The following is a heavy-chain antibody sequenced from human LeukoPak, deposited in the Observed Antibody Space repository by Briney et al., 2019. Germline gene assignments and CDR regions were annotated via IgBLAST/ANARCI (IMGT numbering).Heavy chain of an antibody. CDR2: INGDGSST. CDR3: AGSLGYSYGSYH. CDR1: GFTFSSYW. Sequence: GGSLRLSCAASGFTFSSYWMHWVRQAPGKGVVWVSRINGDGSSTNYADSVKGRFTISRDNAKNTLYLQMNSLRAEDAAMYFCAGSLGYSYGSYHWGQGILVTVSS. J-gene: IGHJ1*01. V-gene: IGHV3-74*01. D-gene: IGHD5-18*01.